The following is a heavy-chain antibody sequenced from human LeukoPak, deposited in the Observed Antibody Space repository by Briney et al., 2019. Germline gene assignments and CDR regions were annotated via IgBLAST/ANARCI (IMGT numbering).Heavy chain of an antibody. Sequence: ASVKVSCKASGYTFTSYGISWVRQAPGQGLEWMGWISAYNGNTNYAQKLQGRVTMTTDTSTSTAYMELRSLRSDDTAVYYCARGLNQWFGENRGGNWFDPWGQGTLVTVSS. CDR3: ARGLNQWFGENRGGNWFDP. V-gene: IGHV1-18*01. CDR1: GYTFTSYG. D-gene: IGHD3-10*01. J-gene: IGHJ5*02. CDR2: ISAYNGNT.